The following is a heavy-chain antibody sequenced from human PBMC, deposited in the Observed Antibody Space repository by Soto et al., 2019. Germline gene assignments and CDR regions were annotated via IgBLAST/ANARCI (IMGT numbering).Heavy chain of an antibody. CDR1: GFSLTQYW. D-gene: IGHD2-15*01. CDR2: INEDGTKR. V-gene: IGHV3-7*01. CDR3: TSWDGRCSGGRCFFDS. J-gene: IGHJ4*02. Sequence: EVQLVESGGGLVQSGGSLRLSCIASGFSLTQYWMSWVRQTPRKGLEWVAKINEDGTKRDYMESVEGRFTIARDNAKNSVSPQMNGLRADDSAGYFCTSWDGRCSGGRCFFDSWGQGPLVTVSS.